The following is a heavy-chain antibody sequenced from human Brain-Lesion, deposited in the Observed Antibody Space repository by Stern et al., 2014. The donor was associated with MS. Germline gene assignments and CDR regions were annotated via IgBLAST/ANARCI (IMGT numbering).Heavy chain of an antibody. Sequence: QVQLVESGPGLVKPSQPLSLTCTVSGGSLSSDNYYWTWLRPPPGKGLEWIGHIYYSGTTYYNPALKSRVSITVDTSQNLFSLRLSSVTAADTAVYYCARDHFTTSLDVWGHGTTVTVS. CDR2: IYYSGTT. V-gene: IGHV4-31*03. D-gene: IGHD3-22*01. CDR3: ARDHFTTSLDV. J-gene: IGHJ6*02. CDR1: GGSLSSDNYY.